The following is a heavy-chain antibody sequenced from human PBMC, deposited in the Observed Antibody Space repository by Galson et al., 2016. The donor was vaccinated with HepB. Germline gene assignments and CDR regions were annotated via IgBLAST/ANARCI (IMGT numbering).Heavy chain of an antibody. CDR2: IYPDGTTI. CDR3: VRDSGMYPGYYDF. D-gene: IGHD1-26*01. V-gene: IGHV3-74*01. CDR1: GFMFSTYW. Sequence: SLRLSCAASGFMFSTYWMQWVRQAPGKGLVWVSLIYPDGTTIDYADSVRGRFSISRDNAKNTMYLQMNSLRGEDMGVYYCVRDSGMYPGYYDFWGQGTLVTVSS. J-gene: IGHJ4*02.